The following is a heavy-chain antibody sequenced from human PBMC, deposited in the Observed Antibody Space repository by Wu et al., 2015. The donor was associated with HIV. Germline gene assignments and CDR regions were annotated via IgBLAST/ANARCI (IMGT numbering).Heavy chain of an antibody. CDR1: GYTFTSYH. D-gene: IGHD3-22*01. J-gene: IGHJ4*02. V-gene: IGHV1-8*01. CDR3: ARGLAGYFDSSGYKPGTYDY. CDR2: MNPNTDDT. Sequence: QVQLVQSGAEVEKPGASVKVSCTASGYTFTSYHINWVRQAPGQGLEWMGWMNPNTDDTGYSQKFQGRVTMTKSTSMRTAYMELSSLRSEDTAVYYCARGLAGYFDSSGYKPGTYDYVGQGTLVTVSS.